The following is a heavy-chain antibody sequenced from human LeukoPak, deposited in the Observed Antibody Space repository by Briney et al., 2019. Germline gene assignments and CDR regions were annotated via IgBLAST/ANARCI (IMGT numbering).Heavy chain of an antibody. D-gene: IGHD6-19*01. V-gene: IGHV4-59*01. CDR2: IYYTGST. J-gene: IGHJ5*02. CDR3: ARVRAVAATSWFDP. Sequence: SETLSLTCTVSGXSISSYYWSWIRQPPGKGLEWIGYIYYTGSTNYNPSLKSRVTISLDTSKIQFSLRLSSMTAADTAVYYCARVRAVAATSWFDPWGQGTLVTVSS. CDR1: GXSISSYY.